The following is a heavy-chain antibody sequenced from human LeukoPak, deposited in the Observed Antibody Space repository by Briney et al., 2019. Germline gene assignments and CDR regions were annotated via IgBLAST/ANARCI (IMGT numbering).Heavy chain of an antibody. CDR1: GGTFSSYA. J-gene: IGHJ5*02. Sequence: SVTVSCKASGGTFSSYAISWVRQAPGQGLEWMGGIIPIFGTANYAQKFQGRVTIATDESTSTAYMELSSLRSEDTAVYYCATSTPYTYYYDSSGPNWFDPWAREPWSPSPQ. CDR2: IIPIFGTA. CDR3: ATSTPYTYYYDSSGPNWFDP. D-gene: IGHD3-22*01. V-gene: IGHV1-69*05.